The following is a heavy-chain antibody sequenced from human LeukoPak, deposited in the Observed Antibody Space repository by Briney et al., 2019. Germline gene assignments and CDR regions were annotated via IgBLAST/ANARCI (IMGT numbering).Heavy chain of an antibody. Sequence: SETLSLTCTVSGGSISSGDYYWSWIRQPPGKGLEWIGYIYYSGSTYYNPSLKSRVTISVDTSKNQFSLKLSSVTAADTAVYYCVTWGLSMVRGALDYWGQGTLVTVSS. V-gene: IGHV4-30-4*01. D-gene: IGHD3-10*01. CDR2: IYYSGST. J-gene: IGHJ4*02. CDR1: GGSISSGDYY. CDR3: VTWGLSMVRGALDY.